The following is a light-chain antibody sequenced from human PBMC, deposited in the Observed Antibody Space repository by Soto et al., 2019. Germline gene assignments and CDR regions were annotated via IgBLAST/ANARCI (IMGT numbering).Light chain of an antibody. CDR3: SAYTSISTHD. CDR2: EVS. J-gene: IGLJ1*01. V-gene: IGLV2-14*01. CDR1: SSDVGGYNY. Sequence: QSALTQPASVSGSPGQSITISCTGTSSDVGGYNYVSWYPQHPGKAPKLMIYEVSNRPSGVSNRFSGSKSGNTASLTISGLQAEDEADYYCSAYTSISTHDFGTGTKDTGL.